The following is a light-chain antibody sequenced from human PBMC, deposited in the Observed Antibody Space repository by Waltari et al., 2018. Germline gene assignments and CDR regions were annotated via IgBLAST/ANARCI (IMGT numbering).Light chain of an antibody. CDR2: DVN. J-gene: IGLJ2*01. V-gene: IGLV2-14*01. CDR3: SSYKRRTTLV. Sequence: QSALTQPASVSGSPGPSITISCPRSSSDVGGNNYVSWSQQYPGKAPKCMIYDVNKPPSGVSNRFSGSKSGNTASLTIAGLQAEDEADYYCSSYKRRTTLVFGGGTRLTVL. CDR1: SSDVGGNNY.